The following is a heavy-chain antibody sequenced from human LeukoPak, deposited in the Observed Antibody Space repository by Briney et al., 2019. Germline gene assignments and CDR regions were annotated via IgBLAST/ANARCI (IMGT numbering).Heavy chain of an antibody. Sequence: GGSLRLSCVASGYSVSSNYMNWVRQAPGKGLEWVSVIYSGGSTYYADSVKGRFTISRDNSKNTLYLQMNSLRAEDTALYYCAKRVGSYYFDSWSQGTLVTVSS. CDR1: GYSVSSNY. CDR3: AKRVGSYYFDS. V-gene: IGHV3-66*04. J-gene: IGHJ4*02. D-gene: IGHD3-10*01. CDR2: IYSGGST.